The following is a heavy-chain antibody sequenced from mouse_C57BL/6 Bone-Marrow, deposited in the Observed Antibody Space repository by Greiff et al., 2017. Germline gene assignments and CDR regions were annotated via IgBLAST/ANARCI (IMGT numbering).Heavy chain of an antibody. J-gene: IGHJ2*01. V-gene: IGHV1-64*01. CDR1: GYTFTSYW. CDR2: IHPNSGST. CDR3: ASRIYYYGSSYY. Sequence: VQLQQPGAELVKPGASVKLSCKASGYTFTSYWMHWVKQRPGQGLEWIGMIHPNSGSTNYNEKFKSKATLTVDKSSSTAYMQLSSLTSEDSAVXYCASRIYYYGSSYYWGQGTTLTVSS. D-gene: IGHD1-1*01.